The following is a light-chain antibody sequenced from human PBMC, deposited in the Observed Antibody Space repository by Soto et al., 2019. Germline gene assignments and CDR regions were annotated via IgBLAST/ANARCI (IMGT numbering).Light chain of an antibody. J-gene: IGLJ1*01. V-gene: IGLV2-14*01. Sequence: QSVLTQAASVSVAPGRSLSISCTGTSSDVAGYNEASRDQQHPGQVPHLMIYDVSSRHSLVSHRFSGTTSGNTASLTISGLQAEDYDDYYSHSYTNSNTNVFSTGTKV. CDR1: SSDVAGYNE. CDR2: DVS. CDR3: HSYTNSNTNV.